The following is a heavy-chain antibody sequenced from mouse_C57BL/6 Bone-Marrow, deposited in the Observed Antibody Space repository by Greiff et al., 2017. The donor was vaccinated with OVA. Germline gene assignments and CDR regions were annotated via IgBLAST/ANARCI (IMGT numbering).Heavy chain of an antibody. CDR1: GFTFSSYA. V-gene: IGHV5-4*01. D-gene: IGHD1-1*01. CDR3: ARATYYYGSQVHYFDY. Sequence: EVQLQQSGGGLVKPGGSLKLSCAASGFTFSSYAMSWVRQTPEKRLEWVATISDGGSYTYYPDNVKGRFTISRDNAKNNLYLQMSHLKSEDTAMYYCARATYYYGSQVHYFDYWGQGTTLTVSS. J-gene: IGHJ2*01. CDR2: ISDGGSYT.